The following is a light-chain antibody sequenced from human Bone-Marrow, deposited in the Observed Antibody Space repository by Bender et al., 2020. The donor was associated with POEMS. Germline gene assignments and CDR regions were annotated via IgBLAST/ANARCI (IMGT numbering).Light chain of an antibody. J-gene: IGLJ1*01. V-gene: IGLV3-1*01. Sequence: SYELTQPPSVSASPGQTASITCSGDKLGDKYTCWYQQKPGQSPVLVIYQDNKRPSGISERFSGSNSGNTATLTITGTQPLDEGDYFCQAWDGNTFVFGAGTKVTVL. CDR1: KLGDKY. CDR3: QAWDGNTFV. CDR2: QDN.